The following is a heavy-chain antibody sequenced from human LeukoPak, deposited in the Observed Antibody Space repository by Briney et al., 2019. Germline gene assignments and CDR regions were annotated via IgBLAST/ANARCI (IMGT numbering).Heavy chain of an antibody. V-gene: IGHV4-39*01. CDR3: TRHRTLVYGDYLGSLPAFDY. J-gene: IGHJ4*02. CDR1: GGSISSSGYY. D-gene: IGHD4-17*01. CDR2: IYSSGST. Sequence: KPSETLSLTCTVSGGSISSSGYYWGWIRQPPGKGLEWIGSIYSSGSTYYTPSLKSRVTISVDTSKNQFSLKLSSVTAADTAVYYCTRHRTLVYGDYLGSLPAFDYWGQGTLVTVSS.